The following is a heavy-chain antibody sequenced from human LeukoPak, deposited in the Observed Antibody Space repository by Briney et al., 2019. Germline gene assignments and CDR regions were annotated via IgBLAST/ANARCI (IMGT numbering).Heavy chain of an antibody. CDR1: GGSISSSSYY. CDR2: IYHSGST. Sequence: SETLSLTCTVSGGSISSSSYYWGWIRQPPGKGLEWIGSIYHSGSTYYNPSLKSRVTISVDTSKNQFSLKLSSVTAADTAVYYCARSRPFFDYWGQGTLVTVSS. J-gene: IGHJ4*02. CDR3: ARSRPFFDY. V-gene: IGHV4-39*01.